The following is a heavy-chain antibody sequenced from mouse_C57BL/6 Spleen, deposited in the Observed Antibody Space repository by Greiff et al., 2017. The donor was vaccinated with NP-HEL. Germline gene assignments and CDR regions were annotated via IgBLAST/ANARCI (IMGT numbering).Heavy chain of an antibody. D-gene: IGHD3-2*02. Sequence: QVKLKQPGADLVKPGASVKITCKASGYTFTSYWKTWVKQRPGQGCEWIGDIYPGSGSTNYNEKFKGKATFTADTSSNTAYMQLRSLTTEDSAIYYRARQLSLDYWGQGTTLTVSS. CDR2: IYPGSGST. CDR1: GYTFTSYW. CDR3: ARQLSLDY. J-gene: IGHJ2*01. V-gene: IGHV1-55*01.